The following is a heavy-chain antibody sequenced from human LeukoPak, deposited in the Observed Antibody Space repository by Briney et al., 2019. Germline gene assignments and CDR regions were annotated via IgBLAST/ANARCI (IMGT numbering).Heavy chain of an antibody. D-gene: IGHD3-9*01. CDR1: EFTFSNFA. CDR2: ISGNGADA. CDR3: AKLERYFDNDY. Sequence: GGSLRLSCAASEFTFSNFAMSWVRQAPGKGLEWVSSISGNGADAYYADSVKGRFTISRDNSKSTLYLQMSSLRAEDTAVYYCAKLERYFDNDYWGQGTLVTVSS. J-gene: IGHJ4*02. V-gene: IGHV3-23*01.